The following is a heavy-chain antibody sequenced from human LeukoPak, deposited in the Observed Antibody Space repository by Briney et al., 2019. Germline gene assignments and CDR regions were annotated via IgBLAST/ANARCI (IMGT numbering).Heavy chain of an antibody. CDR2: ISYDGTNK. V-gene: IGHV3-30*18. CDR3: AKENDFVY. J-gene: IGHJ4*02. Sequence: GRSLRLSCAASGFTFSNYDMHWVRQAPGKGLEWVAVISYDGTNKYYADSVKGRFTISRDNSKSTLYLQMNSLRAEDTAVYYCAKENDFVYWGQRTLVTVSS. D-gene: IGHD3-3*01. CDR1: GFTFSNYD.